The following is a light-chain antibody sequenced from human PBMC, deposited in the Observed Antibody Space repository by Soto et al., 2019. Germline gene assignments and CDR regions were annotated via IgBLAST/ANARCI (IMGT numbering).Light chain of an antibody. CDR2: DAS. Sequence: EIVLTQSPGTLSLSPGERATLSCRAIQSVSSRSLAWYQQKPGQAPRLLIYDASNRATGIPARFSGSGSGTDFTLTISSLEPEDFAVYYCQQRSNWPPITFGQGTRLEIK. V-gene: IGKV3-11*01. CDR3: QQRSNWPPIT. CDR1: QSVSSRS. J-gene: IGKJ5*01.